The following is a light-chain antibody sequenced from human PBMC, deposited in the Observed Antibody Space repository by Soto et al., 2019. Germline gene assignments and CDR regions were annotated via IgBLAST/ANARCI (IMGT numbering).Light chain of an antibody. CDR3: QQSYSTPWT. J-gene: IGKJ1*01. CDR1: QDIRSD. Sequence: DIQMTQSPSSLSASVGDSITITCRASQDIRSDLGWYQQKPGRAPKLLIYDASSLQGGVPSRFSGSGSGTDFTLTISSLQPEDFATYYCQQSYSTPWTFGQGTKVDIK. V-gene: IGKV1-39*01. CDR2: DAS.